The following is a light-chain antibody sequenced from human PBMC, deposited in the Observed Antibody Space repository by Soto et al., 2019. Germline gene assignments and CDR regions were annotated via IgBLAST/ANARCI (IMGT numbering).Light chain of an antibody. CDR3: QQYSSSPVT. V-gene: IGKV3-20*01. CDR1: QSVSNTY. J-gene: IGKJ4*01. CDR2: GVS. Sequence: EIVLAQSPGTLSLSPGERATLSCRASQSVSNTYLAWYQQKPGQAPRLLIYGVSSRATGIPDRFSGSGSGTDFTLTISRLEPEDFAAYYCQQYSSSPVTFGGGTKVDIK.